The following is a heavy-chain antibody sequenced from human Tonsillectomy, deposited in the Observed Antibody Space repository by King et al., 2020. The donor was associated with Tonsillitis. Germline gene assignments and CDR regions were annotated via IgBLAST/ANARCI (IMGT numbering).Heavy chain of an antibody. Sequence: LQLQESGPGLVKPSETLSLTCTVPGGSISSSSYYWGWIRPRPGKGLEWIGSIYYSGSTYYNPSRKSRVTISVDTSKNQFSLKLSSVTAADTAVYYCAREAIRPHYWGQGTLVTVPS. J-gene: IGHJ4*02. V-gene: IGHV4-39*01. CDR2: IYYSGST. CDR3: AREAIRPHY. D-gene: IGHD3-10*01. CDR1: GGSISSSSYY.